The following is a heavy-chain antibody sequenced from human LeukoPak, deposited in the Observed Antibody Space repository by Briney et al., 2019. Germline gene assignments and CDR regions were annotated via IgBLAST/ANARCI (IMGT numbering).Heavy chain of an antibody. Sequence: PSETLSLTCTVSGGSISSGDYSWSWIRQPPGKGLEWIGYIYYSGSTYYNPSLKSRVTISVDTSKNQFSLKLSSVTAADTAVYYCARGRSWGSYYYDSSGYYKRENWFDPWGQGTLVTVSS. J-gene: IGHJ5*02. CDR1: GGSISSGDYS. CDR2: IYYSGST. CDR3: ARGRSWGSYYYDSSGYYKRENWFDP. D-gene: IGHD3-22*01. V-gene: IGHV4-30-4*08.